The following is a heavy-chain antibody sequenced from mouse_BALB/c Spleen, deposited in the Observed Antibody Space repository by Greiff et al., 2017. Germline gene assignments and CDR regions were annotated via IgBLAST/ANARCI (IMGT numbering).Heavy chain of an antibody. Sequence: EVKVVESGGGLVKPGGSLKLSCAASGFTFSSYTMSWVRQTPEKRLEWVATISSGGSYTYYPDSVKGRFTISRDNAKNTLYLQMSSLKSEDTAMYYCTRCATATGWYFDVWGAGTTVTVSS. J-gene: IGHJ1*01. V-gene: IGHV5-6-4*01. CDR3: TRCATATGWYFDV. D-gene: IGHD1-2*01. CDR2: ISSGGSYT. CDR1: GFTFSSYT.